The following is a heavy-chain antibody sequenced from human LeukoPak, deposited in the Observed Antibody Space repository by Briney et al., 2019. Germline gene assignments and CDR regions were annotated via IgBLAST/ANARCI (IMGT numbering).Heavy chain of an antibody. J-gene: IGHJ6*02. CDR1: GFTFSSYG. CDR3: AKAGFGYDYYYYYGMDV. Sequence: LTGRSLSLSCAASGFTFSSYGMHWVRQAPGKGLEWVATIPYDGSNKFYADSLKGRFTISRDNSKNTLHLQMNSLRAEDTAVYYCAKAGFGYDYYYYYGMDVWGQGTTVTVSS. D-gene: IGHD5-12*01. CDR2: IPYDGSNK. V-gene: IGHV3-30*18.